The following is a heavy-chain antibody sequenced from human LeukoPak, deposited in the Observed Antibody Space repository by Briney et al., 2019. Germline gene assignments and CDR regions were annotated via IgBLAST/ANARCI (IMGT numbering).Heavy chain of an antibody. V-gene: IGHV4-59*01. CDR1: GGSISTYY. J-gene: IGHJ5*02. CDR2: THYSGST. Sequence: SETLSLICTVSGGSISTYYWMWIRQPPGKGLEWIGCTHYSGSTNYNPSLKSRVPMSVDTSKNLFSLKLSSVTAADSAVYYCARGDMMLRGVIDEIDPWGQGTLVTVSS. CDR3: ARGDMMLRGVIDEIDP. D-gene: IGHD3-10*01.